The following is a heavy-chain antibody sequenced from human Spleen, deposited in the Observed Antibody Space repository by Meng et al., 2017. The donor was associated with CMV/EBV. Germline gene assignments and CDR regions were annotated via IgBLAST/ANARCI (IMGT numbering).Heavy chain of an antibody. J-gene: IGHJ4*02. D-gene: IGHD6-13*01. CDR1: GASFSSSY. CDR2: INHSGGT. CDR3: ARGKRGIASLAVG. Sequence: SETLSLTCAVYGASFSSSYWTWIRQSPGKGLEWIGEINHSGGTNYNPSLKSRVTMTVDTSKNQFSLKLSSVTAADTAVYYCARGKRGIASLAVGWGQGTLVTVSS. V-gene: IGHV4-34*01.